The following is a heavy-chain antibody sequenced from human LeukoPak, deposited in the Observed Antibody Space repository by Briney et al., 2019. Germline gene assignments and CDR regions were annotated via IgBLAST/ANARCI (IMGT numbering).Heavy chain of an antibody. CDR3: ARSYYDILTGSSPTGYGMDV. Sequence: GESLKISCKGSGYSFTSYWIGWVRQMPGKGLEWMGIIYSGDSDTRYSPSFQGQVTISADKSISTAYLQWSSLKASDTAMYYCARSYYDILTGSSPTGYGMDVWGQGTTVTVSS. CDR2: IYSGDSDT. D-gene: IGHD3-9*01. V-gene: IGHV5-51*01. J-gene: IGHJ6*02. CDR1: GYSFTSYW.